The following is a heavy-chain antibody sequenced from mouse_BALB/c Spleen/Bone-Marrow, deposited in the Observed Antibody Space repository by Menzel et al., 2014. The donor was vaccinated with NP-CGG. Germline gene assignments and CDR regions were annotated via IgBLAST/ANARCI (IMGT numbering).Heavy chain of an antibody. V-gene: IGHV1S81*02. CDR3: TRLPH. D-gene: IGHD5-1*01. Sequence: VKLQESGAELVKPGASVKLSCKASGHTFTSYYMYWVKQRPGQGLEWIGEINPSNGGTNFNEKFKSRATLTVDKSSSTAYMQLSSLTSEDSAVYYCTRLPHWGQGTSVTVSS. CDR1: GHTFTSYY. J-gene: IGHJ4*01. CDR2: INPSNGGT.